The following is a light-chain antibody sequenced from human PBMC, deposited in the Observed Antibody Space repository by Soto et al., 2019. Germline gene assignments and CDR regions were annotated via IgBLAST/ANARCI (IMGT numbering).Light chain of an antibody. CDR2: GAS. Sequence: ETVMTQSPVTLSVSPGERVTLSCRASQSVSSNLAWYQQKPGQAPRLLIYGASTRATGIPARFSGSGSGTEFTLTISSLQSEDFAVYYCQQYNNWPPVTFGQGTKVDIK. CDR1: QSVSSN. V-gene: IGKV3-15*01. CDR3: QQYNNWPPVT. J-gene: IGKJ1*01.